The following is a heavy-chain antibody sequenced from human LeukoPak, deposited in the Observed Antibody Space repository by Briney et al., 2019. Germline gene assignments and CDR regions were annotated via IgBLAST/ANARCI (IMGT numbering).Heavy chain of an antibody. CDR3: ARVTGYMIEDYFDY. CDR1: GGSISSYY. J-gene: IGHJ4*02. CDR2: IYYSGST. Sequence: SETLSLTCTVSGGSISSYYWSWIRQPPGKGLEWIGYIYYSGSTNYNPSLKSRVTISVDTSKNQFSLKLSSATAADTAVYYCARVTGYMIEDYFDYWGQGTLVTVSS. D-gene: IGHD3-9*01. V-gene: IGHV4-59*01.